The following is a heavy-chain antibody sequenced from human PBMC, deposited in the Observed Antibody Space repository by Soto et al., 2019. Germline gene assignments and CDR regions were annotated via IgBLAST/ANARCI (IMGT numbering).Heavy chain of an antibody. CDR1: GYTFTSYD. D-gene: IGHD2-2*01. CDR2: MNPESRNT. V-gene: IGHV1-8*01. Sequence: QVQLVQSGAEVKEPGASVRVSCKASGYTFTSYDINWVRQATGQGLEWMGWMNPESRNTGYAQKFQGRVTMTRDTSISTAYMELTSLRSEDTAVYYCARFVRHQLPTIDFWGQGTPVTVSS. J-gene: IGHJ4*02. CDR3: ARFVRHQLPTIDF.